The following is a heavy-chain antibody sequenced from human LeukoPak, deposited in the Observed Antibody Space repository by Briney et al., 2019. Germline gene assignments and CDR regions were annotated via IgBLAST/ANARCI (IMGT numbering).Heavy chain of an antibody. J-gene: IGHJ4*02. CDR1: GFTFSSYS. D-gene: IGHD3-22*01. V-gene: IGHV3-21*01. Sequence: GGSLRLSCAASGFTFSSYSMNWVRQAPGKGLEWVSSISSSSSYIYYADSVKGRFTISRDNSKNTLYLQMNSLRAEDTAVYYCARVGYYYDSSGYLYWGQGTLVTVSS. CDR3: ARVGYYYDSSGYLY. CDR2: ISSSSSYI.